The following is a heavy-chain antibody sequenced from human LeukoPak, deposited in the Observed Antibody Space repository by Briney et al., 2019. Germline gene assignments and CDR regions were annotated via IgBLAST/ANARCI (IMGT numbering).Heavy chain of an antibody. CDR2: IYSGGST. D-gene: IGHD3-3*01. CDR3: ARVGYDFWSGYYPDYYYYYMDV. Sequence: GGSLRLSCAASGFTVSSNYMSRVRQAPGKGLEWVSVIYSGGSTYYADSVKGRFTISRDNSKNTLYLQMNSLRAEDTAVYYCARVGYDFWSGYYPDYYYYYMDVWGKGTTVTVSS. J-gene: IGHJ6*03. V-gene: IGHV3-53*01. CDR1: GFTVSSNY.